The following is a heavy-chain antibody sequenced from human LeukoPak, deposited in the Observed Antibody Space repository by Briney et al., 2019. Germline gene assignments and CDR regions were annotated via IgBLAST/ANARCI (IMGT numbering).Heavy chain of an antibody. Sequence: PSETLSLTCSVSGDSVSSGTYYWSWIRQPPGKGLEWIAYIYYSGSTNYNPSLKSRVTISIDTSKNQFSLNLGSVTAADTAVYYCARARSDAMDVWGKGTTVTVSS. V-gene: IGHV4-61*01. CDR2: IYYSGST. J-gene: IGHJ6*04. CDR3: ARARSDAMDV. CDR1: GDSVSSGTYY.